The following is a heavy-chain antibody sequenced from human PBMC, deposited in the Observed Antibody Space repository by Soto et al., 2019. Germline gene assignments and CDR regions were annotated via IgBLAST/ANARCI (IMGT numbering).Heavy chain of an antibody. CDR2: IWYDGSNK. J-gene: IGHJ4*02. CDR1: GFTFSSYC. V-gene: IGHV3-33*01. Sequence: GGSLRLSCAASGFTFSSYCMHWVRQAPGKGLEWVAVIWYDGSNKYYADSVKGRFTISRDNSKNTLYLQMNSLRAEDTAVYYCAREDCTNGVCYTSYFDYWGQGTLVTVSS. D-gene: IGHD2-8*01. CDR3: AREDCTNGVCYTSYFDY.